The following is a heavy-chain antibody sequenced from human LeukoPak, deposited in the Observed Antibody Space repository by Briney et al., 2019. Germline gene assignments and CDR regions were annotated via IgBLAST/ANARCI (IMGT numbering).Heavy chain of an antibody. Sequence: ASVKVSCKASGYTFTSYYMHWVRQAPGEGLEWMGIINPSRDSTTYAQKFQGRVTMTRDTSTSTVYMELSSLRSEDTAVYYCARDLSYGDGPLDYWGQGALVTVSS. CDR1: GYTFTSYY. J-gene: IGHJ4*02. D-gene: IGHD5-18*01. V-gene: IGHV1-46*01. CDR3: ARDLSYGDGPLDY. CDR2: INPSRDST.